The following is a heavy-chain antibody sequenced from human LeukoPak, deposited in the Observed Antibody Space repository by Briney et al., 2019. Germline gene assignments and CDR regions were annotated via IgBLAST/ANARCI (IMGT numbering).Heavy chain of an antibody. D-gene: IGHD3-3*01. V-gene: IGHV3-23*01. J-gene: IGHJ4*02. Sequence: GGSLRLSCAASGFTFSSYAMSWVRQAPGKGLEWDSAISGSGGSTYYADSVKGRFTISRDNSKNTLYLQMNSLRAEDTAVYYCAKGYDFWSGYNPGFDYWGQGTLVTVSS. CDR2: ISGSGGST. CDR3: AKGYDFWSGYNPGFDY. CDR1: GFTFSSYA.